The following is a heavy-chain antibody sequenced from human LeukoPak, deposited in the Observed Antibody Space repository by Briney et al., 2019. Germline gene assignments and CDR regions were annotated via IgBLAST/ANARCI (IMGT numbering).Heavy chain of an antibody. CDR1: GFTFSSYS. J-gene: IGHJ4*02. D-gene: IGHD2-2*01. CDR2: VSGSGGNI. CDR3: AASLPNIVVVPATKGPFGY. V-gene: IGHV3-23*01. Sequence: GGSLRLSCAASGFTFSSYSMNWVRQAPGKGLEWVSGVSGSGGNIHYADSVKGRFTISRDNSKNTLYLQMNSLRAEDTAVYYCAASLPNIVVVPATKGPFGYWGQGALVTVSS.